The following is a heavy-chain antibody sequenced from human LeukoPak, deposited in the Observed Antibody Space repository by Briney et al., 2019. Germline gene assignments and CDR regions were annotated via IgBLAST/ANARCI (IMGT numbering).Heavy chain of an antibody. CDR2: NFFHDGTT. CDR1: GYRFNSHH. J-gene: IGHJ6*02. V-gene: IGHV1-46*02. Sequence: GASVKVSCKTSGYRFNSHHVHWGRQAPGQGLEWMGINFFHDGTTSNTQKFPGRLTMTRDTSTSTVYMELSSLRSEDTAVYYCARDSGNYHYDMDVWGQGTTVIVSS. CDR3: ARDSGNYHYDMDV. D-gene: IGHD3-10*01.